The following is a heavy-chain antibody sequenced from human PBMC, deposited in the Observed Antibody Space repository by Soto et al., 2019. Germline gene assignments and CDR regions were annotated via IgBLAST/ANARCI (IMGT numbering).Heavy chain of an antibody. CDR1: GGLLTSYY. V-gene: IGHV4-4*07. Sequence: SETLSLTCSVSGGLLTSYYWSWIRQSAGKELEWIGRIYTTGTTNYNPSFKSRVTMSMDRSKNQFSLKLSSVGAADTAVYYCARDLGIRVAGTGWFDPWGQGTLVTVS. CDR2: IYTTGTT. CDR3: ARDLGIRVAGTGWFDP. J-gene: IGHJ5*02. D-gene: IGHD6-19*01.